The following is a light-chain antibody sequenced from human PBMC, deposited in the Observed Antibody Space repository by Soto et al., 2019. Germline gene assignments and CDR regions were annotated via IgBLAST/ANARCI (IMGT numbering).Light chain of an antibody. Sequence: QSALTQPASVSGSPGQSITISCAGTSSDIGSYDYVCWFQQHPGKAPKLMIYDVTSRPSGVSNRFSGSKSGNTASLTISGLQAEDEADYYCSSYPTTVALGVVFGGGTKLTVL. CDR1: SSDIGSYDY. CDR3: SSYPTTVALGVV. V-gene: IGLV2-14*01. J-gene: IGLJ2*01. CDR2: DVT.